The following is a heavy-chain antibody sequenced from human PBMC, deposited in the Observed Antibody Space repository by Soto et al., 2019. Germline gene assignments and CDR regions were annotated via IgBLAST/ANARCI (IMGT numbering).Heavy chain of an antibody. CDR3: ANFPVRGVIGFDY. Sequence: QVQLVESGGGVVQPGRSLRLSCAASGFTFSSYGMHWVRQAPGKGLEWEAVISYDGSNKYYADYVKGRFTISRDNSKNTLSLQINSLRAEDTAVYYCANFPVRGVIGFDYWGQGTLVTVS. CDR2: ISYDGSNK. CDR1: GFTFSSYG. D-gene: IGHD3-10*01. V-gene: IGHV3-30*18. J-gene: IGHJ4*02.